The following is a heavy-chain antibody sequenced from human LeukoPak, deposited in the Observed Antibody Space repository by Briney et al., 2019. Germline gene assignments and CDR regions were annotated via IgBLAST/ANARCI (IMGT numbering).Heavy chain of an antibody. CDR3: ARDLYRRAFDY. D-gene: IGHD1-26*01. CDR1: GFTFSNYD. J-gene: IGHJ4*02. CDR2: IWYDGNNK. V-gene: IGHV3-33*01. Sequence: PGRSLRLSCAASGFTFSNYDMHWVRQAPGNGLEWVAVIWYDGNNKYYADSVKGRFTISRDISKNTLYLQMNSLRAEDTAVYYCARDLYRRAFDYWGQGTLVTVSS.